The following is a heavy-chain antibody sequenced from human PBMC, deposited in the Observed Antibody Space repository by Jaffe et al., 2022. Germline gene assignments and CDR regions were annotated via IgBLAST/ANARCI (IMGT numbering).Heavy chain of an antibody. CDR1: GFTFSSYA. D-gene: IGHD2-15*01. CDR2: ISGSGGST. V-gene: IGHV3-23*01. Sequence: EVQLLESGGGLVQPGGSLRLSCAASGFTFSSYAMSWVRQAPGKGLEWVSAISGSGGSTYYADSVKGRFTISRDNSKNTLYLQMNSLRAEDTAVYYCAKDLGYCSGGSCFNDAFDIWGQGTMVTVSS. CDR3: AKDLGYCSGGSCFNDAFDI. J-gene: IGHJ3*02.